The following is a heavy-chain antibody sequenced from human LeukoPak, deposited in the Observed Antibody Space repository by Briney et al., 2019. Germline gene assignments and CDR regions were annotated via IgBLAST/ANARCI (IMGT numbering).Heavy chain of an antibody. J-gene: IGHJ4*02. CDR3: ARGRSYGFDFDS. D-gene: IGHD5-18*01. V-gene: IGHV4-61*01. Sequence: PSETLPLTCDVSGVSINTCCYYWTWIRQPPGKGLEWIGYKYYSGSTRYNSSLRSRLTISLDSSKNQFSLRLTSVTAADTAVYYCARGRSYGFDFDSWGPGTLVIVSS. CDR1: GVSINTCCYY. CDR2: KYYSGST.